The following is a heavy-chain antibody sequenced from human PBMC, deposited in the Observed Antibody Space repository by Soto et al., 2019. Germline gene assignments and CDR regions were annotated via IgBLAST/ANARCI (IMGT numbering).Heavy chain of an antibody. CDR2: ISDSGDVT. Sequence: GGSLRLSCAASGFTFTNFVMGWVRQTPGKGLEWVSTISDSGDVTYYADSVKGRFTISRDSSKSTLYLHLNSLRAEDTAVYYCTKDLGYSYGHGFFDSWGRGTLVTVSS. J-gene: IGHJ4*03. V-gene: IGHV3-23*01. CDR1: GFTFTNFV. CDR3: TKDLGYSYGHGFFDS. D-gene: IGHD5-18*01.